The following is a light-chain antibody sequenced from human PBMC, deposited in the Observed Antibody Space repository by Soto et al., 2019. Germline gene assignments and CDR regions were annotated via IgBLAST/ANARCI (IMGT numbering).Light chain of an antibody. CDR3: QQYGSSPFT. V-gene: IGKV3-20*01. CDR1: QSVSSSY. J-gene: IGKJ3*01. Sequence: EIVLTQSPGTLSLSPGERATLSCRASQSVSSSYLAWYQQKPGQAPRLLIYGASSRATGIPDRFSGSGSGTDFTLAISRLGPEDFAVYCCQQYGSSPFTFGPGTKVDIK. CDR2: GAS.